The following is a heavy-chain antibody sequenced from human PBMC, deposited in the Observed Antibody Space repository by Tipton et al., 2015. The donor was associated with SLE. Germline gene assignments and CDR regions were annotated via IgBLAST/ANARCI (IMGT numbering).Heavy chain of an antibody. Sequence: LRLSCAVYGGFFSGYYWSWIRQPPGKGLEWIGEIYHGGSTNYNPSLKTRVSISIDTSKNKFSLKLSSGTAADTAVYYCATSMAGRPDYFDYWGRGTLVTVSS. V-gene: IGHV4-34*01. D-gene: IGHD6-6*01. J-gene: IGHJ4*02. CDR1: GGFFSGYY. CDR3: ATSMAGRPDYFDY. CDR2: IYHGGST.